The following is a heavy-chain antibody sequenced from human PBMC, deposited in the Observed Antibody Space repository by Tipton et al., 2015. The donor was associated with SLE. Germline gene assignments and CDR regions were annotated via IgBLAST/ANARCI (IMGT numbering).Heavy chain of an antibody. CDR1: GGSISSYY. D-gene: IGHD2-2*01. CDR3: AREAYSTSWLD. CDR2: LYPIGTT. Sequence: TLSLTCTVSGGSISSYYWTWIRQTAGKGLEWIERLYPIGTTNYNPSLKSRVTMSVDTSKNQFSLKLSSVTAADTAVYYCAREAYSTSWLDGGQGTLVTLSS. J-gene: IGHJ1*01. V-gene: IGHV4-4*07.